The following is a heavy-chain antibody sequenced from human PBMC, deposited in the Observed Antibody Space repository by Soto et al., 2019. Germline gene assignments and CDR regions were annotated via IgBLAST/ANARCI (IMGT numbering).Heavy chain of an antibody. CDR2: INHSGST. D-gene: IGHD3-3*01. J-gene: IGHJ5*02. V-gene: IGHV4-34*01. Sequence: SETLSLTCAVYGGSFSGYYWSWIRQPPGKGLEWIGEINHSGSTNYNPSLKSRVTISVDTSKNQFSLKLSSVTAADTAVYYCASVGDDFWSGLNWFDPWGQGTLVAVSS. CDR1: GGSFSGYY. CDR3: ASVGDDFWSGLNWFDP.